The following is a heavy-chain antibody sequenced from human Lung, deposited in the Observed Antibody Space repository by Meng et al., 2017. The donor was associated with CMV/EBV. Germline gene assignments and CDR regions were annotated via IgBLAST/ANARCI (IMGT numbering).Heavy chain of an antibody. CDR3: AKETSNYDFLSGYYTGGIDH. CDR1: GFTFDGYT. V-gene: IGHV3-43*01. D-gene: IGHD3-3*01. Sequence: GESLKISCAASGFTFDGYTMHWVRQAPGKGLEWVSLISWDGDTTYYADSVKGRFSISRDNSKNSLYLQMKSLRTEDTAVYYCAKETSNYDFLSGYYTGGIDHWGQGXLVTVSS. CDR2: ISWDGDTT. J-gene: IGHJ5*02.